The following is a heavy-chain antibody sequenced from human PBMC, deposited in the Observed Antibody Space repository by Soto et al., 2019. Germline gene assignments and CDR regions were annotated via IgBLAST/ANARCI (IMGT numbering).Heavy chain of an antibody. V-gene: IGHV1-69*12. D-gene: IGHD3-22*01. CDR1: GGTFNNYA. CDR3: TRCGIRDHSIGYYLGIDGMDV. Sequence: QVQLVQSGAEVKKPESSVRVSCKASGGTFNNYAITWVRQAPGQGLEGLGGTIPMFGTTNYAEKFQGRVTITAYESTNTAYMELSSLRSEDTAIYYCTRCGIRDHSIGYYLGIDGMDVWGQGTPVIVSS. CDR2: TIPMFGTT. J-gene: IGHJ6*02.